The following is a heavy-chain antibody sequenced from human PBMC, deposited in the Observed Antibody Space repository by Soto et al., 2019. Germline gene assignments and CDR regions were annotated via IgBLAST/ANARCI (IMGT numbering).Heavy chain of an antibody. D-gene: IGHD6-19*01. CDR3: ARDSSGWPAYYYYGMDV. V-gene: IGHV1-2*02. J-gene: IGHJ6*01. CDR2: INPNSGGT. CDR1: GYTFTGYY. Sequence: ASVKVSCKASGYTFTGYYIHWVRQAPGQGLEWMGWINPNSGGTNYGQKFQGRVTMTRDTSISTAYMELSRLRSDDTAVYYCARDSSGWPAYYYYGMDVWGQGTTVNISS.